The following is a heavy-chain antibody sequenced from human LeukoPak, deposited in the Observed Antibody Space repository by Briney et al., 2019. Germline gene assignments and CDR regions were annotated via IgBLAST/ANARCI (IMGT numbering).Heavy chain of an antibody. D-gene: IGHD2-2*01. CDR3: AREDCSGTSCSEYV. J-gene: IGHJ6*02. CDR2: IYYRGST. CDR1: GDSISSYY. Sequence: PSETLSLTCTVSGDSISSYYWSWIRQSPGKGLEWIGYIYYRGSTNYNPSLKSRVTISVDTSKNQFSLKLSSVTAADTAVYYCAREDCSGTSCSEYVWGQGTTVTVSS. V-gene: IGHV4-59*01.